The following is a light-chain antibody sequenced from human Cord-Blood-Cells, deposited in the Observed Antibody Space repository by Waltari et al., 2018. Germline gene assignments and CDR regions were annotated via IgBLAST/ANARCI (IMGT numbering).Light chain of an antibody. Sequence: DIQMTQSPPTLSASVVGRVTLTCRASQSISSWLAWYQQKPGKAPNLLIYDASSLESGVPSRFSGSGSGTEFTLTISSLQPDDFATYYCQQYNSYSSTFGGGTKVEIK. J-gene: IGKJ4*01. CDR1: QSISSW. V-gene: IGKV1-5*01. CDR2: DAS. CDR3: QQYNSYSST.